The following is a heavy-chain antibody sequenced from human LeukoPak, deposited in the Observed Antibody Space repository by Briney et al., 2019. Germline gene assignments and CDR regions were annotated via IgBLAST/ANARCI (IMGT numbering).Heavy chain of an antibody. CDR3: ARDPNSGGNLGAFDI. D-gene: IGHD4-23*01. CDR1: GYTFTSYG. J-gene: IGHJ3*02. Sequence: GASVKVSCKASGYTFTSYGISWVRQAPGQGLEWMGWISAYNGNTNYAQKLQGRVTMTTDTSTSTAYMELRSLRSDDTAVYYCARDPNSGGNLGAFDIWGQGTMVTVSS. V-gene: IGHV1-18*01. CDR2: ISAYNGNT.